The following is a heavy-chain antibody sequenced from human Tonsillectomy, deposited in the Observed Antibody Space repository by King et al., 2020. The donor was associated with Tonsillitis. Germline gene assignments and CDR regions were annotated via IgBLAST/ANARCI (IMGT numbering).Heavy chain of an antibody. J-gene: IGHJ6*03. CDR2: IIPIFGTT. CDR1: GGTFSSYA. D-gene: IGHD2-2*01. V-gene: IGHV1-69*01. CDR3: ARDRRWRSVVPAGLNYYMDV. Sequence: QLVQSGAEVKKPGSSVKVSCKASGGTFSSYAINWVRQAPGQGLEWMGGIIPIFGTTNYAQKFQGRVTITADESTGTAYMELSSLRSEDTAVYYCARDRRWRSVVPAGLNYYMDVWGKGTTVTVSS.